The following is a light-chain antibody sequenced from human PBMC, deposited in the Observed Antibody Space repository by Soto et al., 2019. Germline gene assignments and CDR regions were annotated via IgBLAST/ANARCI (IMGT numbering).Light chain of an antibody. CDR1: QGIGIH. CDR3: LQHHSYPFT. J-gene: IGKJ3*01. Sequence: DIQMTQSPSSLSASVGDRVTITCRASQGIGIHLGWYQQKPGKAPKRLIYAASSLQNGFPSRFSGSGAGTEFTLTISSLQAEDFATYCCLQHHSYPFTFGPGTKVVIK. V-gene: IGKV1-17*01. CDR2: AAS.